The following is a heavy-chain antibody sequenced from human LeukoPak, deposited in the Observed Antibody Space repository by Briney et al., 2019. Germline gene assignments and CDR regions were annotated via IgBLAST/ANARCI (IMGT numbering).Heavy chain of an antibody. CDR2: INPNSGGT. Sequence: ASVKVSCKASGYTFTDSYIHWVRQAPGQGLEWMGWINPNSGGTNYAQKFQGRVIMTREKSISTAYMEVRSLRSDDTAVYYCARGSTWNFDYWGQGTPVTVSS. V-gene: IGHV1-2*02. CDR1: GYTFTDSY. CDR3: ARGSTWNFDY. D-gene: IGHD1-1*01. J-gene: IGHJ4*02.